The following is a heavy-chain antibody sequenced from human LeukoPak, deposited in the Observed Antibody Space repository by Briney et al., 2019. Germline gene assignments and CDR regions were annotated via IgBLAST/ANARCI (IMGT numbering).Heavy chain of an antibody. V-gene: IGHV1-2*02. CDR2: VNPNSGGT. CDR3: ARDYYRLTSTLDY. D-gene: IGHD1-26*01. CDR1: GYSFTGYY. J-gene: IGHJ4*02. Sequence: ASVKLSCKASGYSFTGYYVHWVRQAPGQGLEWMGWVNPNSGGTDYAQKFQGRVTMTRDTSISTAYMELFSLRSDDTAVYFCARDYYRLTSTLDYWGQGTLVTVSS.